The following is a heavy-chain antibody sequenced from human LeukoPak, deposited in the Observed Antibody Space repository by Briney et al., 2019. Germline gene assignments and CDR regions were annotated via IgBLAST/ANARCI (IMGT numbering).Heavy chain of an antibody. V-gene: IGHV1-58*02. D-gene: IGHD4-23*01. CDR2: IVVGSGNT. CDR1: GFTFTSSA. J-gene: IGHJ4*02. CDR3: AADNSGGITLDY. Sequence: GASVKVSCKASGFTFTSSAMQWVRQARGQRLEWIGWIVVGSGNTNYAQKFQERVTIPRDMSTSTAYMELSSLRSEDTAVYYCAADNSGGITLDYWGQGTLVTVSS.